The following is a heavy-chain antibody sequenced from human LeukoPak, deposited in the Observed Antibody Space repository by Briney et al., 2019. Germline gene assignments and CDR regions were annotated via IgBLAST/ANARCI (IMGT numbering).Heavy chain of an antibody. Sequence: GGSLRLSCAASGFTFSSYGMHWVRQAPGKGLEWVAFIRYDGSNKYYADSVKGRFTISRDNAKNTLYLQMNSLRAEDTAVYYCARVSMWAVGVDYWGQGTLVTVSS. CDR3: ARVSMWAVGVDY. V-gene: IGHV3-30*02. D-gene: IGHD6-19*01. J-gene: IGHJ4*02. CDR2: IRYDGSNK. CDR1: GFTFSSYG.